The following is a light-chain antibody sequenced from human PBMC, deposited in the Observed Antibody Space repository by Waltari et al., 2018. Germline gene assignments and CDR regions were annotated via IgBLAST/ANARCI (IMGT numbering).Light chain of an antibody. J-gene: IGKJ1*01. Sequence: DIQMTQFPSTLSASVGDRVTITSRASQSVSSWLAWYQQKPGKAPKRLIYKASTLEGGVPSIFSGSGSGTECTLTISSLQPDDFATYYCQQYNTYSTFGQGTKVDIK. CDR1: QSVSSW. CDR3: QQYNTYST. CDR2: KAS. V-gene: IGKV1-5*03.